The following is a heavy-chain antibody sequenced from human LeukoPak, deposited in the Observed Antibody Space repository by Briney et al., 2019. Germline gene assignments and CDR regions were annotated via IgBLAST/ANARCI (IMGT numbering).Heavy chain of an antibody. CDR2: INPNSGGT. CDR3: ATTGIFGVAKGYFDY. D-gene: IGHD3-3*01. CDR1: GYTFTGYY. Sequence: ASVKVSCKASGYTFTGYYMHWVRQAPGQGLEWMGRINPNSGGTNYAQKFQGRVTMTRDTSISTAYMEPSRLRSDDTAVYYCATTGIFGVAKGYFDYWGQGTLVTVSS. V-gene: IGHV1-2*06. J-gene: IGHJ4*02.